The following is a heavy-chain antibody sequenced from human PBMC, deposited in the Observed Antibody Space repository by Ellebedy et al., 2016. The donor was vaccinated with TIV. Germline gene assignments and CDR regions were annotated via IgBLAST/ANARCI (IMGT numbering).Heavy chain of an antibody. CDR3: ARVVGDFVVVPAAMRVYYFDY. D-gene: IGHD2-2*01. Sequence: MPSETLSLTCAVYGGSFSGYYWGWIRQPPGKGLEWIAEINHSGSTNYNPSLKSRVTISVDTSKNQFSLRLSSVTAADTAVYYCARVVGDFVVVPAAMRVYYFDYWGQGTLVTVSS. CDR2: INHSGST. J-gene: IGHJ4*02. CDR1: GGSFSGYY. V-gene: IGHV4-34*01.